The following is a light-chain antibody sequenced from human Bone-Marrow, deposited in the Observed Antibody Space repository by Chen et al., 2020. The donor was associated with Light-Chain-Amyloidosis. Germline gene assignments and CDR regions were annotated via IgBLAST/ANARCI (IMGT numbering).Light chain of an antibody. Sequence: SYVLTPAPSVSVAPGQTAALPCGGKDIGSKSVHWYQQKPGQAPVVVVHDDSDRPSGIPARFSGSHSGNTATLTITRVEVGDEADYYCQVWDIRSSHVAFGGGTKLTVL. J-gene: IGLJ2*01. CDR2: DDS. V-gene: IGLV3-21*02. CDR3: QVWDIRSSHVA. CDR1: DIGSKS.